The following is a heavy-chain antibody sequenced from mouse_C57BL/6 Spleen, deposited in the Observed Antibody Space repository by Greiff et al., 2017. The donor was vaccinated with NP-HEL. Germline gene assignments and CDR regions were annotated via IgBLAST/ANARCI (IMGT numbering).Heavy chain of an antibody. J-gene: IGHJ3*01. CDR3: ASDYYGSSYLAWFAY. CDR2: INPNYGTT. CDR1: GYSFTDYN. V-gene: IGHV1-39*01. Sequence: EVQLQQSGPELVKPGASVKISCKASGYSFTDYNMNWVKQSNGKSLEWIGVINPNYGTTSYNQKFKGKATLTVDQSSSTAYMQLNSLTSEDSAVYYCASDYYGSSYLAWFAYWGQGTLVTVSA. D-gene: IGHD1-1*01.